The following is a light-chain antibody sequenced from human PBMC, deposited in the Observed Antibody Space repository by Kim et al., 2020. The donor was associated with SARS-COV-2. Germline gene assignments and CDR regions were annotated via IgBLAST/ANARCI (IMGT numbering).Light chain of an antibody. Sequence: QSALTQPASVSGSPGQSITISCTGTSSDVGRYNLVSWYQQRPGKGPRLMIYDVTKRPSGVSSRFSGSKSGNTASLTISGLQAEDEADYYCCSHAGTTTTWMFGGGTKLTVL. J-gene: IGLJ3*02. V-gene: IGLV2-23*02. CDR1: SSDVGRYNL. CDR3: CSHAGTTTTWM. CDR2: DVT.